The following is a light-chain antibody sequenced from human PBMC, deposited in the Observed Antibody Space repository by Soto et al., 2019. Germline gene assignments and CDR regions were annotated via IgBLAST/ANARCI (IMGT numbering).Light chain of an antibody. Sequence: DIVMTQSPLSLPVTPGEPASIACRSSQSLLHSNGYNYLDWYLQEPGQSPQLLIYLGSNRASGVPDRISGSGSGTDFTLKISRVEAEDAGVYYCMQTLQTPPFTFGPGTKVDIK. J-gene: IGKJ3*01. CDR3: MQTLQTPPFT. CDR2: LGS. CDR1: QSLLHSNGYNY. V-gene: IGKV2-28*01.